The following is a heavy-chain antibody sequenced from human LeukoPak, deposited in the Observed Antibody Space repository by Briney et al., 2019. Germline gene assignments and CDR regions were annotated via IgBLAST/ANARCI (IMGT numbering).Heavy chain of an antibody. CDR3: ARDIEGIAARIRMDV. Sequence: GGSLRLSCAASGFTFSNYWMHWVRQAPGKGLVWVSRTNTDGSNTRYADSVKGRFTISRDNSKNTLYLQMNSLRAEDTAVYYCARDIEGIAARIRMDVWGKGTTVTVSS. D-gene: IGHD6-6*01. CDR1: GFTFSNYW. CDR2: TNTDGSNT. J-gene: IGHJ6*04. V-gene: IGHV3-74*01.